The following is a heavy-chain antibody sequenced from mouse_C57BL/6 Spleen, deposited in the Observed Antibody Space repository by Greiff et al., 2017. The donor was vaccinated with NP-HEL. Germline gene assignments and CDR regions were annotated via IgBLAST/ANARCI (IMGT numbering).Heavy chain of an antibody. CDR3: TRDFYYSNYGFAY. CDR2: IDPETGGT. CDR1: GYTFTDYE. J-gene: IGHJ3*01. Sequence: QVQLQQSGAELVRPGASVTLSCKASGYTFTDYEMHWVKQTPVHGLEWIGAIDPETGGTAYNQKFKGKAILTADKSSSTAYMELRSLTSEDSAVYYCTRDFYYSNYGFAYWVQGTLVTVSA. D-gene: IGHD2-5*01. V-gene: IGHV1-15*01.